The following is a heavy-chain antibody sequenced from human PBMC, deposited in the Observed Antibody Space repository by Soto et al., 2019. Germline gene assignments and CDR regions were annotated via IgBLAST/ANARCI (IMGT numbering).Heavy chain of an antibody. CDR2: IHHSGGT. CDR1: GGSISSRGSMSGRSFY. V-gene: IGHV4-39*07. CDR3: ARVNYYGSGNYDESWFDP. J-gene: IGHJ5*02. Sequence: SETLSLTCTVSGGSISSRGSMSGRSFYWGWMRQPPGKGLEWIANIHHSGGTFHNSSLKSRVTISVDRSKNQFSLSLSSVTAADTAVYYCARVNYYGSGNYDESWFDPWGQGTLVTVSS. D-gene: IGHD3-10*01.